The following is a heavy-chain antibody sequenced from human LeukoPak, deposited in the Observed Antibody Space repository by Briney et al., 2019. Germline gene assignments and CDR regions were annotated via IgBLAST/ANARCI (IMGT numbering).Heavy chain of an antibody. Sequence: SETLSLTCAVYGGSFSGYYWSWIRQPPGKGLEWIGEINHSGSTNYNPSLKSRVTISVDTSKNQFSLKLSSVTAADTAVYYCARHYPIPTFTIFGVPNDYWGQGTLVTVSS. D-gene: IGHD3-3*01. J-gene: IGHJ4*02. CDR3: ARHYPIPTFTIFGVPNDY. CDR1: GGSFSGYY. CDR2: INHSGST. V-gene: IGHV4-34*01.